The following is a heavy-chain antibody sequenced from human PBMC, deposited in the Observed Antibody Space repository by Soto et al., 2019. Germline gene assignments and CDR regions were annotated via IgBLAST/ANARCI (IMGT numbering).Heavy chain of an antibody. CDR1: GFIFTNYA. CDR2: INAGNGYT. V-gene: IGHV1-3*01. J-gene: IGHJ5*02. D-gene: IGHD1-26*01. Sequence: ASVKVSCKASGFIFTNYALHWVRQAPGQRLEWMGWINAGNGYTKYSQKFQDRVTITRDTSASTAYMELISLTSEDTAVYYCVRGKEAGVWFDPWGQGTLVTVS. CDR3: VRGKEAGVWFDP.